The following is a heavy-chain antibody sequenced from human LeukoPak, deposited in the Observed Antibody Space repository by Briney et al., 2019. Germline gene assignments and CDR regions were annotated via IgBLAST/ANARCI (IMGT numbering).Heavy chain of an antibody. J-gene: IGHJ4*02. V-gene: IGHV4-4*07. Sequence: SETLSLTCTVSGGSISSYYWSWIRQPAGKRLEWIGRIYTSGSTDYNPSLKSRVTMSVDTSKNQFSLKLSSVTAADTAVYYCAREITYYDILTGPAYFDYWGQGTLVTVSS. D-gene: IGHD3-9*01. CDR1: GGSISSYY. CDR2: IYTSGST. CDR3: AREITYYDILTGPAYFDY.